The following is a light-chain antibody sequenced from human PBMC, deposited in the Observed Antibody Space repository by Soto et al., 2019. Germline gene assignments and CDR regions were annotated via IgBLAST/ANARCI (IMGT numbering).Light chain of an antibody. CDR3: SSHVGTRTPHVA. Sequence: QSALTQPASVSGSPGQSITIPCTGTSSDVGGNNYVSWYQQYPGKAPKLIIYHVSDRPSGVSNRFSGSKSGSTASLTISGLQAEDEADYYCSSHVGTRTPHVAFGGGTKLTVL. CDR1: SSDVGGNNY. CDR2: HVS. J-gene: IGLJ2*01. V-gene: IGLV2-14*03.